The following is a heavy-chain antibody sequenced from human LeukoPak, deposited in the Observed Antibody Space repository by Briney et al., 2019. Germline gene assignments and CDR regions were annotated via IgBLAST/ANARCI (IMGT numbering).Heavy chain of an antibody. V-gene: IGHV4-39*07. D-gene: IGHD3-22*01. Sequence: SETLSLTCTVSGDSISTGTYYWGWIRQPPGKGLEWIGSIYYSGSTYYNPSFKSRVTISVDTSKNHFSLKLSSVTAADTAVYYCARYYYDNSGFYYGFPRTDYFDYWGQGTLVTVSS. J-gene: IGHJ4*02. CDR3: ARYYYDNSGFYYGFPRTDYFDY. CDR1: GDSISTGTYY. CDR2: IYYSGST.